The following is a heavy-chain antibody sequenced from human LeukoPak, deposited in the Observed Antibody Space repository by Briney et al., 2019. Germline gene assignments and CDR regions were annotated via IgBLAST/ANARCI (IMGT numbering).Heavy chain of an antibody. CDR1: GGSISSSSYY. J-gene: IGHJ3*02. D-gene: IGHD7-27*01. Sequence: PSETLSLTCTVSGGSISSSSYYWGWIRQPPGKGLEWIGSIYYSGSTYYNPSLKSRVTISVDTSKNQFSLKLSSVTAADTAVYYCARGTNWGDAFDIWGQGTMVTVSS. CDR3: ARGTNWGDAFDI. CDR2: IYYSGST. V-gene: IGHV4-39*01.